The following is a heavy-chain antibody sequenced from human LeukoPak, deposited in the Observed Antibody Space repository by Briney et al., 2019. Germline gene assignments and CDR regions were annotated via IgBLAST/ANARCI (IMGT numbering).Heavy chain of an antibody. D-gene: IGHD1-1*01. V-gene: IGHV3-48*01. J-gene: IGHJ4*02. Sequence: GGSLRLSCAASGLTFSSYAMNWVRQAPGKGPEWISYITNSGSTIYYADSVKGRFTISRDNAKNSLVLQMNSLRAEDTAVYYCAKDLARNDGGLDYWGQGTLVTVSS. CDR2: ITNSGSTI. CDR3: AKDLARNDGGLDY. CDR1: GLTFSSYA.